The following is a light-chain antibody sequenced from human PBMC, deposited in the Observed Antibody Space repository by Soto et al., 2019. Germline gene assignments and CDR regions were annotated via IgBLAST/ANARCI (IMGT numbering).Light chain of an antibody. Sequence: EIVLTQSPGTLSLSPGERATISCRASQSVSSSYLAWYQQKPGQAPRLLLYGASSRATGIPDRFSGSGSGTDFTLTISRLEPEDFAVYYCQQYGSSYTFGQGTKLEIK. CDR1: QSVSSSY. CDR2: GAS. V-gene: IGKV3-20*01. J-gene: IGKJ2*01. CDR3: QQYGSSYT.